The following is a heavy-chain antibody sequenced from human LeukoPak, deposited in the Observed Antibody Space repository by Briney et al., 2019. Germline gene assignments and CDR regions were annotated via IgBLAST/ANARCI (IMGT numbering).Heavy chain of an antibody. J-gene: IGHJ4*02. CDR2: IYHSGST. Sequence: SETLSLTCAVSGGSISSGGYSWSWIRQPPGKGLEWIGYIYHSGSTYYNPSLKSRVTISVDRSKNHFSLKLISVTAADTAVYYCARGIAATSVDYWGRRTLVTVSS. CDR3: ARGIAATSVDY. CDR1: GGSISSGGYS. V-gene: IGHV4-30-2*01. D-gene: IGHD6-13*01.